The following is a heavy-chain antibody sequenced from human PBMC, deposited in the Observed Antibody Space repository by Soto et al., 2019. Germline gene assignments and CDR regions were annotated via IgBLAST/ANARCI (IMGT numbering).Heavy chain of an antibody. V-gene: IGHV3-33*01. CDR2: IWYDGSNK. Sequence: PGGSLRLSCAASGFTFSNYGMHWVRQAPGKGLEWVAVIWYDGSNKYYADSVKGRFTISRDNSKNTLFLQMNSLRAEDTAVYYCACWGIAVPSSYYYYAFDVWGQGTTVTVSS. D-gene: IGHD6-19*01. CDR1: GFTFSNYG. CDR3: ACWGIAVPSSYYYYAFDV. J-gene: IGHJ6*01.